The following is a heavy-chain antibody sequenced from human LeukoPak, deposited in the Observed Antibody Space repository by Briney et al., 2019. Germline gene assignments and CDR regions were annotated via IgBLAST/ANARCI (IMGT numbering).Heavy chain of an antibody. V-gene: IGHV4-59*06. Sequence: SETLSLTCTVSGGSISSYYWSWIRQPPGKGLEWIGYIYYSGSTYYNPSLKSRVTISVDTSKNQFSLKLSSVTAADTAVYYCARDPINTIFGVVDAFDIWGQGTMVTVSS. CDR1: GGSISSYY. CDR3: ARDPINTIFGVVDAFDI. D-gene: IGHD3-3*01. CDR2: IYYSGST. J-gene: IGHJ3*02.